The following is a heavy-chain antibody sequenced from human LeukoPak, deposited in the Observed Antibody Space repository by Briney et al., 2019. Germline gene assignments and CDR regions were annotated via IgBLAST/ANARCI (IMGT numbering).Heavy chain of an antibody. J-gene: IGHJ4*02. D-gene: IGHD6-13*01. CDR2: IKQDGSEK. CDR1: GFTFSSYW. Sequence: GGSLRLSCAASGFTFSSYWMSWVRQAPGKGREGVANIKQDGSEKYYVDSVKGRFTISRDNAKTSLYLQMNSLRAEDTAVYYCARRYPYSSSFQWPLHTYYFDYWGQGTLVTVSS. CDR3: ARRYPYSSSFQWPLHTYYFDY. V-gene: IGHV3-7*01.